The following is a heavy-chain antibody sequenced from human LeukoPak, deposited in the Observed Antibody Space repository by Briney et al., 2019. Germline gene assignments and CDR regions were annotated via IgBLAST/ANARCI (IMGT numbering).Heavy chain of an antibody. D-gene: IGHD6-19*01. J-gene: IGHJ4*02. Sequence: SETLSLTCTVSGGSISSSSYYWGWIRQPPGKGLEWIGSIYYSGSTYYNPSLKSRVTISVDTSKNQFSLKLSSVTAADTAVYYCARQYSSGWHLDYWGQGTLVTVSS. CDR3: ARQYSSGWHLDY. CDR1: GGSISSSSYY. V-gene: IGHV4-39*01. CDR2: IYYSGST.